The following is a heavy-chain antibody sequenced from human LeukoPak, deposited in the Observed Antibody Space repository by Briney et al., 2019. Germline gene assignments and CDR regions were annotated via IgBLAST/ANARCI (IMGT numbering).Heavy chain of an antibody. CDR2: ISYDGSNK. Sequence: PGGSLRLSCAASGFTFSSYGTHWVRQAPGKGLEWVAVISYDGSNKYYADSVKGRFTISRDNSKNTLYLQMNSLRAEVTAVYYCAKDRGYYFDYWGQGTLVTVSS. D-gene: IGHD3-10*01. V-gene: IGHV3-30*18. CDR1: GFTFSSYG. J-gene: IGHJ4*02. CDR3: AKDRGYYFDY.